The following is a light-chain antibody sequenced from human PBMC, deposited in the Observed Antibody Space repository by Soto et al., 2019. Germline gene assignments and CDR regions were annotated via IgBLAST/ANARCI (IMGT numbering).Light chain of an antibody. CDR3: LKEYRYPLN. CDR1: QGISSD. J-gene: IGKJ4*01. Sequence: AIQMTQSPSSLSASVGDIVTVTCRASQGISSDLGWFQQKPGKAPKLLIYAASSLQSGVPSRFSGRGSGTYFTLTISGLQVEDSATYYCLKEYRYPLNFGGGTKVDIK. CDR2: AAS. V-gene: IGKV1-6*02.